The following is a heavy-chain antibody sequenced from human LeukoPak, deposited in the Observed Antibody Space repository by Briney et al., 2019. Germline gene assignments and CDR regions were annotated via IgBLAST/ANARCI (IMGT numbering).Heavy chain of an antibody. CDR3: AKGSYGDYLDY. Sequence: PGGSLRLSCAASGFTFSSYSMNWVRQAPGKGLEWVAVISYDGSNKYYADSVKGRFTISRDNSKNTPYLQMNSLRAEDTAVYYCAKGSYGDYLDYWGQGTLVTVSS. J-gene: IGHJ4*02. CDR1: GFTFSSYS. V-gene: IGHV3-30*18. D-gene: IGHD4-17*01. CDR2: ISYDGSNK.